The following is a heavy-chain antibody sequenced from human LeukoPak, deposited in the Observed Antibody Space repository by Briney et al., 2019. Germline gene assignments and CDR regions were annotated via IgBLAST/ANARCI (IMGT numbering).Heavy chain of an antibody. V-gene: IGHV1-2*02. Sequence: GASVKVSCKASGGTFSSYAISWVQQAPGQGLEWMGWINPNSGDTHYAQNFQGRVTMTSDTSITTAYMELSSLRSDDTAMFYCAVLAASAAWGQGTLVTVSS. CDR1: GGTFSSYA. CDR3: AVLAASAA. D-gene: IGHD6-6*01. J-gene: IGHJ5*02. CDR2: INPNSGDT.